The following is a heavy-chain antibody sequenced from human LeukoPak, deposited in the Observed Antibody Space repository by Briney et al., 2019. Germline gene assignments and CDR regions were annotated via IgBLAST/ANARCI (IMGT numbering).Heavy chain of an antibody. CDR3: ARIGATYPHYYMDV. Sequence: SETLSLTCSVSGDSISSSGDYWGWIRQPPGKGLEWIGNIYYSGSTYDNPSLKSRVTIAVDTSKNQFSLKLSSLTAADTAVYYCARIGATYPHYYMDVWGKGTTVTVSS. D-gene: IGHD3-16*01. J-gene: IGHJ6*03. CDR2: IYYSGST. V-gene: IGHV4-39*01. CDR1: GDSISSSGDY.